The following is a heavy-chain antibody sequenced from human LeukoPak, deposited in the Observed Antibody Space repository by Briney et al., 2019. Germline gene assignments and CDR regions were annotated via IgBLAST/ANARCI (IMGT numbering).Heavy chain of an antibody. J-gene: IGHJ5*02. CDR1: GYTFTGYY. V-gene: IGHV1-2*02. Sequence: ASVKVSCKASGYTFTGYYMHWVRQAPGQGLEWMGWINPNSGGTNYAQKFQGRVTMTRDTSISTAYMELSRLRSDDTAVYYCARGLQVGATRAGFDPWGQGTLVTVSS. D-gene: IGHD1-26*01. CDR2: INPNSGGT. CDR3: ARGLQVGATRAGFDP.